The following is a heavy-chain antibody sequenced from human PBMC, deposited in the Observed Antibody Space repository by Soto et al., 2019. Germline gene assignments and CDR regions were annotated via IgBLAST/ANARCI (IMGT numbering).Heavy chain of an antibody. D-gene: IGHD6-13*01. J-gene: IGHJ6*02. CDR3: ARHHGSPGSYFGLDV. CDR1: GYSFTSYW. V-gene: IGHV5-51*01. CDR2: IYPGDSDT. Sequence: GESLKISCKGSGYSFTSYWINWVRQMPGKGLEWMGIIYPGDSDTRYSPSFKGQVTISADKSIDTAYLQWRSLKASDTAVYYCARHHGSPGSYFGLDVWGQGTTVTVSS.